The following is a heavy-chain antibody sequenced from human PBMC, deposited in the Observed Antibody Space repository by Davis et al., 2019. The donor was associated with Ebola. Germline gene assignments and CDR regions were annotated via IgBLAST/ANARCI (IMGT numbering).Heavy chain of an antibody. CDR1: VITFSSYA. V-gene: IGHV3-23*01. Sequence: GESLKISCTDSVITFSSYAMTWVRQAPGKGLEWVSAISGSGGSTYYADSVKGRFTISRDNSKKTLYLQMNSLRAEDTAVYYCARDGAGFGELLWDAFDIWGQGTMVTVSS. D-gene: IGHD3-10*01. CDR2: ISGSGGST. J-gene: IGHJ3*02. CDR3: ARDGAGFGELLWDAFDI.